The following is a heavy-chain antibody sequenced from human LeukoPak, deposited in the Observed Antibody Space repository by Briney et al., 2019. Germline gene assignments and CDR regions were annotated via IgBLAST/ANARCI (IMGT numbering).Heavy chain of an antibody. D-gene: IGHD2-21*01. J-gene: IGHJ1*01. CDR2: ISGSGGST. CDR3: AKIPGLQY. Sequence: PGGSLRLSCAASGLTFGTYAMSWVRQAPGKGLEWVSAISGSGGSTYYADSVKGRFTISRDNSKNTLYLQMNSLRAEDTAVYYFAKIPGLQYWGQGTLVTVSS. V-gene: IGHV3-23*01. CDR1: GLTFGTYA.